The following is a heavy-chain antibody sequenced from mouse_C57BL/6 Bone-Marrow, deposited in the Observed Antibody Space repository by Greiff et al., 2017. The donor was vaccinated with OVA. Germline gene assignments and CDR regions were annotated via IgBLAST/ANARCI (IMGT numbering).Heavy chain of an antibody. V-gene: IGHV5-16*01. J-gene: IGHJ2*01. CDR1: GFTFSDYY. CDR3: ARVGSVYYFDY. D-gene: IGHD3-2*02. CDR2: INYDGSST. Sequence: VQLKESEGGLVQPGSSMKLSCTASGFTFSDYYMAWVRQVPEKGLEWVANINYDGSSTYYLDSLKSRFIISRDNAKNILYLQMSSLKSEDTATYYCARVGSVYYFDYWGQGTTLTVSS.